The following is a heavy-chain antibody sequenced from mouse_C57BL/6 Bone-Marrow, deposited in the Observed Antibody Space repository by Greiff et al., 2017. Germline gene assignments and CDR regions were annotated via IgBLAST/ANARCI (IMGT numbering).Heavy chain of an antibody. Sequence: EVQLQQPGPELVKPGASVKISCKASGYTFTDYYMNWVKQSHGKSLEWIGEINPNNGGTSYNQKFKGKATLTVDKSSSTAYMEHRSLTSENSAVYYWERYYCSSYGAMDYWGQGTSVTVSS. CDR2: INPNNGGT. CDR1: GYTFTDYY. V-gene: IGHV1-26*01. J-gene: IGHJ4*01. CDR3: ERYYCSSYGAMDY. D-gene: IGHD1-1*01.